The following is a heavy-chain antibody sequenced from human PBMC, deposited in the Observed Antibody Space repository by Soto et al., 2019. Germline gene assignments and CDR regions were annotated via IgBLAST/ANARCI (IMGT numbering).Heavy chain of an antibody. V-gene: IGHV3-15*07. CDR2: IKSKTDGGTT. D-gene: IGHD3-22*01. Sequence: GGSLRLSCAASVFTFSNAGMNWVRQAPGKGLEWVGRIKSKTDGGTTDYAAPVKGRFTISRDDSKNTLYLQMNSLKTEDTAVYYCTTDPVTMIVVVPSSGWGQGTLVTVSS. CDR3: TTDPVTMIVVVPSSG. CDR1: VFTFSNAG. J-gene: IGHJ4*02.